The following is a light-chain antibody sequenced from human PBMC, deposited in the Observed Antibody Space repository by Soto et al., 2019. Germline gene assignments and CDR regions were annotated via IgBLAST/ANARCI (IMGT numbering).Light chain of an antibody. CDR2: EAS. CDR3: MQGTQFPQT. J-gene: IGKJ1*01. CDR1: QSLLHSDGKTY. V-gene: IGKV2D-29*01. Sequence: EIVLTQTPLSLSVTPGQPASISCKSSQSLLHSDGKTYLYWYLQRPGQPPQALMYEASNRFSGVPDRVSGSGSGTDFTLKISRVEADDVGVYYCMQGTQFPQTFGQGTKAEIK.